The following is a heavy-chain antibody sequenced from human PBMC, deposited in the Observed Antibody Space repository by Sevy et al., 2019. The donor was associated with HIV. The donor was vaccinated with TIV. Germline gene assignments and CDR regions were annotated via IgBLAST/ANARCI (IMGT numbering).Heavy chain of an antibody. V-gene: IGHV1-69*13. J-gene: IGHJ5*02. CDR1: GGTFSSYA. D-gene: IGHD6-19*01. Sequence: ASVKVSCKASGGTFSSYAISWVRQAPGQGLEWMGGIIPICGTANYAQKFQGRVTITADESTGTAYMELSSLRSEDTAGYYCARDRVGKQWPGTGWFDPWGQGTLVTVSS. CDR2: IIPICGTA. CDR3: ARDRVGKQWPGTGWFDP.